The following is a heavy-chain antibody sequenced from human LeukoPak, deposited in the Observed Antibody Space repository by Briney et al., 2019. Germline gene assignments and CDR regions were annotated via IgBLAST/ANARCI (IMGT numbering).Heavy chain of an antibody. CDR1: GCTFTNYG. V-gene: IGHV1-2*02. CDR3: ARDQGAEAGPYHSYGMDV. J-gene: IGHJ6*02. Sequence: ASVTVSCKASGCTFTNYGISWVRQAPGQGLEWMGWINPNSGGTNYAQKFQGRVTMTRDTSISTAYMELSSLRSDDTAVYYFARDQGAEAGPYHSYGMDVWGQGTTVTVSS. CDR2: INPNSGGT.